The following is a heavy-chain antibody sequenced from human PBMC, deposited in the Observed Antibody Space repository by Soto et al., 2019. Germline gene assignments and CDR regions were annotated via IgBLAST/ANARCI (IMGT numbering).Heavy chain of an antibody. D-gene: IGHD1-7*01. V-gene: IGHV1-2*02. Sequence: ASVKVSCKASGYTFTGYYMHWVRQAPGQGLEWMGWINPNSGGTNYAQKFQGRVTMTRDTSISTAYMELSRLRSDDTAVYYCAVELELRVNYYYYGMDVWGQGTAVTVSS. CDR1: GYTFTGYY. CDR3: AVELELRVNYYYYGMDV. CDR2: INPNSGGT. J-gene: IGHJ6*02.